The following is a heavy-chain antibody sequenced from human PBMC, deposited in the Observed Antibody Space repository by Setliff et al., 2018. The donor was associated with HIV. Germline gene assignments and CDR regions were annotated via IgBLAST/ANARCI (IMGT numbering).Heavy chain of an antibody. V-gene: IGHV4-39*07. CDR2: IYYSGST. CDR3: AKEGGLYFGMLIHDAIDL. J-gene: IGHJ3*01. Sequence: TLSLTCTVSGGSITRTPYYWGWIRQPPGKGLEWIGSIYYSGSTNYNPSLKSRVTLSLDTSKNQFSLKLTSVTAADTAVYYCAKEGGLYFGMLIHDAIDLWGQGTMVTVSS. D-gene: IGHD3-3*01. CDR1: GGSITRTPYY.